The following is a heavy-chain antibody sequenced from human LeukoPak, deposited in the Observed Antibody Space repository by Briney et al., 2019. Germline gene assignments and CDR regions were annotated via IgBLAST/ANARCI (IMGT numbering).Heavy chain of an antibody. CDR3: ARPPTYCSGGSCPIDY. CDR2: ISYDGSNK. J-gene: IGHJ4*02. Sequence: PGRSLRLSCAASGFTFSSYGMHWVRQAPGKGLEWVAVISYDGSNKYYADSVKGRFTISRDNSKNTLYLQMNSLRAEDTAVYYCARPPTYCSGGSCPIDYWGQGTLVTVSS. V-gene: IGHV3-30*03. D-gene: IGHD2-15*01. CDR1: GFTFSSYG.